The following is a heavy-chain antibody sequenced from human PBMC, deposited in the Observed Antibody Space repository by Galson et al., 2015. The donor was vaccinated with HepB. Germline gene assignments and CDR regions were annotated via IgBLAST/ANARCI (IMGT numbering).Heavy chain of an antibody. J-gene: IGHJ4*02. V-gene: IGHV5-51*01. CDR2: IYPGDSDT. CDR3: ARLGEALGYCSGGNCYDPDRHFDY. CDR1: GYSFTSYW. D-gene: IGHD2-15*01. Sequence: QSGAEVKKPGESLKISCKGSGYSFTSYWIGWVRQIPGKGLEWMGIIYPGDSDTRYSPSFQGQVTISADKSISTAYLQWSSLKASDTAMYYCARLGEALGYCSGGNCYDPDRHFDYWGQGTLVTVSS.